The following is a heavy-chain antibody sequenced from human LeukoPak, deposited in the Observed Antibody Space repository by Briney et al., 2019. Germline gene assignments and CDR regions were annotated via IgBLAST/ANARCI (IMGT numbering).Heavy chain of an antibody. J-gene: IGHJ6*02. CDR1: GGSISSYY. Sequence: SETLSLTCTVSGGSISSYYWSWIRQPPGKGLERIGYIYYSGSTNYNPSLKSRVTISVDTSKNQFSLKLSSVTAADTAVYYCARDRSYYGMDVWGQGTTVTVSS. V-gene: IGHV4-59*01. CDR3: ARDRSYYGMDV. CDR2: IYYSGST.